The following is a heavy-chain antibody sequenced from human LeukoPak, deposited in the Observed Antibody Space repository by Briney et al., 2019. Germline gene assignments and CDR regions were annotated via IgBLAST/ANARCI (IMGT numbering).Heavy chain of an antibody. J-gene: IGHJ4*02. CDR3: ARSVSHQITMVRGAMGY. CDR1: GYTFTSYG. D-gene: IGHD3-10*01. V-gene: IGHV1-18*01. Sequence: GASVKVSCKASGYTFTSYGISWVRQAPGQGLEWMGWISSYNGNTNYAQKFQGRVTITADKSTSTAYMELSSLRSEDTAVYYCARSVSHQITMVRGAMGYWGQGTLVTVSS. CDR2: ISSYNGNT.